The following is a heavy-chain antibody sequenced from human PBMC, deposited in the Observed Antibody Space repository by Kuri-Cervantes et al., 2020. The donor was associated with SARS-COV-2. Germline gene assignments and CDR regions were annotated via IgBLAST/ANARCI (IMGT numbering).Heavy chain of an antibody. V-gene: IGHV4-34*12. J-gene: IGHJ4*02. CDR3: AITGSQSRRHYFDS. CDR2: IIHTGGT. D-gene: IGHD1-26*01. CDR1: GFTVSSNY. Sequence: ESLKISCAASGFTVSSNYMSWVRQAPGKGLEWIGEIIHTGGTDYNPSLKSRVTISVDTSKNQFSLKLRSVTAADTAVYYCAITGSQSRRHYFDSWGQGTLVTVSS.